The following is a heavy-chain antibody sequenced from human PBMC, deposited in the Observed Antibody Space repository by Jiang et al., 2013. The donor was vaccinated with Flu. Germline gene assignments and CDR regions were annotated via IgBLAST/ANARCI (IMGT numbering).Heavy chain of an antibody. CDR2: ISSSSSYI. Sequence: VQLLESGGGLVKPGGSLRLSCAASGFTFSSYSMNWVRQAPGKGLEWVSSISSSSSYIYYADSVKGRFTISRDNAKNSLYLQMNSLRAEDTAVYYCARGYCTGGVCKAYYYGMDVWGQGTTVTVSS. D-gene: IGHD2-8*02. V-gene: IGHV3-21*01. J-gene: IGHJ6*02. CDR3: ARGYCTGGVCKAYYYGMDV. CDR1: GFTFSSYS.